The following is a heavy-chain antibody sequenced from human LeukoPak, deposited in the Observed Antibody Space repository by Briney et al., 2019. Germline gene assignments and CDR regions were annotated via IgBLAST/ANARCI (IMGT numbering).Heavy chain of an antibody. V-gene: IGHV4-38-2*02. Sequence: SETLSLTCTVSGYSISSAYYWGWIRQPPGKGLEWIGYIYYSGSTNYNPSLKSRVTISVDTSKNQFSLKLSSVTAADTAVYYCARDRRDILTGYSFFDYWGQGTLVTVSS. J-gene: IGHJ4*02. CDR2: IYYSGST. CDR1: GYSISSAYY. D-gene: IGHD3-9*01. CDR3: ARDRRDILTGYSFFDY.